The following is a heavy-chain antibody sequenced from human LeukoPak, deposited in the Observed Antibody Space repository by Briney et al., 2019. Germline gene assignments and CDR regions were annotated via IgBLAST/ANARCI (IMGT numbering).Heavy chain of an antibody. Sequence: PGGSLRLSRAASGFTFRSYGMHWVRQAPGKGLEWVAFIRYDGSNKYYADSVKGRFTISRDNSKNTLYLQMNSLRAEDTAVYYCAKDLVVPAAMYKTYYYYYGMDVWGQGTTVTVSS. CDR2: IRYDGSNK. D-gene: IGHD2-2*01. CDR3: AKDLVVPAAMYKTYYYYYGMDV. J-gene: IGHJ6*02. V-gene: IGHV3-30*02. CDR1: GFTFRSYG.